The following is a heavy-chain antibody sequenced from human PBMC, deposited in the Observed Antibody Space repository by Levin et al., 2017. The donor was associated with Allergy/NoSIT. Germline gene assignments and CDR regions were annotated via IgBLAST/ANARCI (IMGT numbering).Heavy chain of an antibody. V-gene: IGHV4-34*01. D-gene: IGHD6-13*01. Sequence: SQTLSLTCAVYGGSFSGSYWSWIRQPPGKGLEWIGEINHSGSTNYNPSLKSRVTISVDTSKNQFSLKLSSVTAADTAVYYCARIVSKQQLVRRRGPFDYWGQGTLVTVSS. CDR2: INHSGST. CDR3: ARIVSKQQLVRRRGPFDY. J-gene: IGHJ4*02. CDR1: GGSFSGSY.